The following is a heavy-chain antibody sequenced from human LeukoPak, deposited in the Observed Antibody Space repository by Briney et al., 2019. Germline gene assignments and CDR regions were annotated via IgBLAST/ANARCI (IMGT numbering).Heavy chain of an antibody. J-gene: IGHJ4*02. CDR1: GFSFSSYG. Sequence: GGSLRLSCAASGFSFSSYGMHWVRQAPGKGLEWVAVIWYDGSKKYYADSVKGRFTISRDNAQNSLYLQMNSLRVEDTAVYYCTRSLDEWGQGTLVTVSS. D-gene: IGHD3-16*01. CDR3: TRSLDE. CDR2: IWYDGSKK. V-gene: IGHV3-33*01.